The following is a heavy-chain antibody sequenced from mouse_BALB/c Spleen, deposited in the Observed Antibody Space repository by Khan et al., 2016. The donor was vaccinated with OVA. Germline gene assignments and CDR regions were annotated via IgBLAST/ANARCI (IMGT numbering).Heavy chain of an antibody. D-gene: IGHD1-1*01. CDR1: GYSFTDYN. V-gene: IGHV1S135*01. CDR2: IDPYNGGP. Sequence: EVQLQQSGPELVKPGASVKVSCQASGYSFTDYNMFWVKQSLGKSLEWIGYIDPYNGGPNYSQKFMGKATLTVDKSSSTAFMHLNSLTSEDSAVYYCALIYHYGSGFDYWGQGTTLTVSS. CDR3: ALIYHYGSGFDY. J-gene: IGHJ2*01.